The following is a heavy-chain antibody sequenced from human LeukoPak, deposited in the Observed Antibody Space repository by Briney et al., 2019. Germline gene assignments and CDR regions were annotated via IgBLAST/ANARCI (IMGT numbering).Heavy chain of an antibody. CDR1: GYTFTGYY. CDR3: ARSGYNWNYVYYYYYMDV. J-gene: IGHJ6*03. Sequence: GASVKVSCKASGYTFTGYYMHWVRQAPGQGLEWMGWISAYNGNTNYAQKLQGRVTMTTDTSTSTAYMELRSLRSDDTAVYYCARSGYNWNYVYYYYYMDVWGKGTTVTVSS. V-gene: IGHV1-18*04. CDR2: ISAYNGNT. D-gene: IGHD1-7*01.